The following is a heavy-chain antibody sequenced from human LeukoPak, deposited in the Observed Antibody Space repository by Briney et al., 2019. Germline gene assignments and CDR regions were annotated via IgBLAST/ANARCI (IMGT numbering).Heavy chain of an antibody. Sequence: SETLSLTCTVSGGSLSSSSYYWGWIRQPPGKGLEWIGRIYYSGSTHYNPSLKSRATISVDTSKNQFSLKLSSVTAADTAVYYCARRSLKNYYDSSGYYNWFDPWGQGTLVTVSS. CDR3: ARRSLKNYYDSSGYYNWFDP. CDR1: GGSLSSSSYY. CDR2: IYYSGST. V-gene: IGHV4-39*01. J-gene: IGHJ5*02. D-gene: IGHD3-22*01.